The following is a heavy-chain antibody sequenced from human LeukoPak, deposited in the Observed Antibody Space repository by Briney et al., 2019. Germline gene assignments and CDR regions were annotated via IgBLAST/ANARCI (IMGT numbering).Heavy chain of an antibody. CDR2: IFNAGST. CDR3: ARNMTNIILAERIDSFDI. V-gene: IGHV4-39*01. CDR1: GASLSSNTYY. D-gene: IGHD3-9*01. J-gene: IGHJ3*02. Sequence: SETLSLTCTVSGASLSSNTYYWAWIRQPPGKGLEWIGSIFNAGSTFYNPSLTSRVTISVDTSKNQFSLRLSSVTAADTAMYYCARNMTNIILAERIDSFDIWGQGTMVTVSS.